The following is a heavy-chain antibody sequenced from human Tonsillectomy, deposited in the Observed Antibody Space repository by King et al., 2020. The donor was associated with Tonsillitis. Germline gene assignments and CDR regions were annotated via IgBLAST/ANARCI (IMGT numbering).Heavy chain of an antibody. CDR1: GGSISNYY. J-gene: IGHJ6*02. CDR3: SSTKAVSGRLYYYGMDV. Sequence: QLQESGPGLVKPSETLSLTCTVSGGSISNYYWSWIRQPPGKGLEWIGYIYYHGNTNYNPPLKSRVTISEEPSKNQFSLYLRSVTTTDTAVYYCSSTKAVSGRLYYYGMDVWGQGTTVTVSS. V-gene: IGHV4-59*01. D-gene: IGHD6-19*01. CDR2: IYYHGNT.